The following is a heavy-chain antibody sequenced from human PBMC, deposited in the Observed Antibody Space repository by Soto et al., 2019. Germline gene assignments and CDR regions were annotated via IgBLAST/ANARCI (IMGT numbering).Heavy chain of an antibody. Sequence: QVQLQESGPGLVKPSETLSLTCTVSGGSISSYYWSWIRQPPGKGLEWIGYIYYSGSTNYNPSLKSRVTISVDTSKNQFSLKLSSVTAADTAVYYCARVQAARPVYYYYGMDVWGQGTTVTVSS. V-gene: IGHV4-59*01. CDR1: GGSISSYY. CDR2: IYYSGST. J-gene: IGHJ6*02. D-gene: IGHD6-6*01. CDR3: ARVQAARPVYYYYGMDV.